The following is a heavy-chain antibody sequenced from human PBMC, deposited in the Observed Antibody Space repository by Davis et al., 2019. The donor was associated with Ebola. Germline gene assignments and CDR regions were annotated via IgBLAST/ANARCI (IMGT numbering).Heavy chain of an antibody. J-gene: IGHJ4*02. CDR1: GGTFSSYA. CDR3: ARVSGDYELYYFDY. V-gene: IGHV1-8*02. Sequence: AASVKVSCKASGGTFSSYAISWVRQAPGQGLEWMGWMNPNSGNTGYAQKFQGRVTMTRNTSISTAYMELSSLRSEDTAVYYCARVSGDYELYYFDYWGQGTLVTVSS. CDR2: MNPNSGNT. D-gene: IGHD4-17*01.